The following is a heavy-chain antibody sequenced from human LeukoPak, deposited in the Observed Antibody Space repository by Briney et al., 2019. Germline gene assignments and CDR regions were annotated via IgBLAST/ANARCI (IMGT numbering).Heavy chain of an antibody. Sequence: GASVKVSCKASGYTFTSYDINWVRQATGQGLEWMGWMNPNSGNTGYAQKFQGRVTMTRNTSISTAYMELSSLRSEDTAVYYCARGVSRITIFGVVIISGWFDPWGQGTLVTVYS. V-gene: IGHV1-8*01. J-gene: IGHJ5*02. D-gene: IGHD3-3*01. CDR1: GYTFTSYD. CDR3: ARGVSRITIFGVVIISGWFDP. CDR2: MNPNSGNT.